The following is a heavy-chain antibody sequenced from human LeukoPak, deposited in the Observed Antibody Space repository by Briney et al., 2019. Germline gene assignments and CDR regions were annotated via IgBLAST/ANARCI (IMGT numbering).Heavy chain of an antibody. CDR1: GFTVNSNY. V-gene: IGHV3-53*05. Sequence: GGSLRLSCASSGFTVNSNYRSWVRQAPGKGLEWVSVIYSGGSTYYADSVKGRFTISRDNSKSTLYLQMNSLRTEDTAVYYCAKEKDLAARASDYWGQGTLVTVSS. D-gene: IGHD6-6*01. CDR2: IYSGGST. J-gene: IGHJ4*02. CDR3: AKEKDLAARASDY.